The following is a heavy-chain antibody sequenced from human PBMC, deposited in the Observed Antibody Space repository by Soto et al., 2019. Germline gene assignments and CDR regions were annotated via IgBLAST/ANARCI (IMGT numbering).Heavy chain of an antibody. V-gene: IGHV1-18*01. CDR1: GYTFTCYA. Sequence: ASVKVSCKASGYTFTCYAISWVRQAPGQGLEWMGWISAYNGNTNYAQKLQGRVTMTTDTSTSTAYMELRSLRSDDTAVYYCARVERGYSGYDLYYYYMDVWGKGTTVTVSS. CDR2: ISAYNGNT. CDR3: ARVERGYSGYDLYYYYMDV. D-gene: IGHD5-12*01. J-gene: IGHJ6*03.